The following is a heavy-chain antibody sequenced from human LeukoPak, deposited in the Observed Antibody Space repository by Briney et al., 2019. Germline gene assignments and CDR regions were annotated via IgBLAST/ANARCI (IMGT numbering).Heavy chain of an antibody. V-gene: IGHV5-51*01. CDR2: IYPGDSDT. D-gene: IGHD4-23*01. J-gene: IGHJ4*02. CDR3: ARQRGVVTPDY. Sequence: GESLKISCKGSGYSFTSYWIGWVRQMPGKGLEWMGIIYPGDSDTRYSPSFQGQVTISVDKSIRNAYLQWSSLKASDTAIYYCARQRGVVTPDYWGQGTLVTVSP. CDR1: GYSFTSYW.